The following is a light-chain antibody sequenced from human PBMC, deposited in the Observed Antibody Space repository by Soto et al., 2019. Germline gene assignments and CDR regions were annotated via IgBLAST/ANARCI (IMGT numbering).Light chain of an antibody. CDR1: QSVSSY. CDR2: DAS. Sequence: EIVLTQSPATLSLSPGERATLSCRASQSVSSYLAWYQQKPGQAPRLLIYDASNRATGIPXXXXXXGSXTXXXXXXXXLXXXDXAVYYCQQXSNWPTFGGGTXVEX. J-gene: IGKJ4*01. CDR3: QQXSNWPT. V-gene: IGKV3-11*01.